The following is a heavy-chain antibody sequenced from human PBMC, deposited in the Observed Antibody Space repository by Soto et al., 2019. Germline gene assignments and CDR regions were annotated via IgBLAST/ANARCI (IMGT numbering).Heavy chain of an antibody. CDR1: GGTFSNHA. D-gene: IGHD6-13*01. J-gene: IGHJ3*02. CDR3: AREVAADGTFREDAFDI. CDR2: IIPIFSTT. Sequence: QVHLVQSGAEVKKPGSSVKVSCKAPGGTFSNHAINWVRQAPGQGLEWMGRIIPIFSTTNYAQKFQGRVTMTADESTITAYLELSSLKQDDTAVYYCAREVAADGTFREDAFDIWGQGTLVTVSS. V-gene: IGHV1-69*12.